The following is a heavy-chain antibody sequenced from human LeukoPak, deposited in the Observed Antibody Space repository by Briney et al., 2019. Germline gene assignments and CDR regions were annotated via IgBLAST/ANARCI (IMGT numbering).Heavy chain of an antibody. D-gene: IGHD6-13*01. V-gene: IGHV3-23*01. CDR1: GFTFSSYA. CDR3: ARHNGWRSSWYFYP. J-gene: IGHJ5*02. Sequence: GGSLRLSCAVSGFTFSSYAMSWVRQAPGKGLEWVSAISDSGDTAYYADSVKGRFTISRDNAKNSLYLQMNSLRAEDTAVYYCARHNGWRSSWYFYPWGQGTLVTVSS. CDR2: ISDSGDTA.